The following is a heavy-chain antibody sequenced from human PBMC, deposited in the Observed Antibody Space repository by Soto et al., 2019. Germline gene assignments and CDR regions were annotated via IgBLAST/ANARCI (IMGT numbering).Heavy chain of an antibody. CDR1: GYTFTSYY. CDR2: INPSGGST. Sequence: ASLKVSCKASGYTFTSYYMHWVRHAPGQGLEWMGIINPSGGSTSYAQKFQGRVTMTRDTSTSTVYMELSSLRSEDTAVYYCARDVHYDSSGYLHDYWGQGTLVTVSS. J-gene: IGHJ4*02. V-gene: IGHV1-46*03. CDR3: ARDVHYDSSGYLHDY. D-gene: IGHD3-22*01.